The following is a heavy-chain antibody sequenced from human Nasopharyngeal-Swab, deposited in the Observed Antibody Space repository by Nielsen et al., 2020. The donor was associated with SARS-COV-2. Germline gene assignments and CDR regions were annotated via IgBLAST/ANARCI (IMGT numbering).Heavy chain of an antibody. CDR3: ARGAGGQLESRGFDY. Sequence: GESLKISCAASGFTFSNAWMSWVRQAPGKGLEWVGRIKSKTDGGTTDYAAPVKDRFTISRDDSKNTLYLQMNSLRAEDTAVYYCARGAGGQLESRGFDYWGQGTLVTVSS. J-gene: IGHJ4*02. D-gene: IGHD1-1*01. CDR1: GFTFSNAW. CDR2: IKSKTDGGTT. V-gene: IGHV3-15*01.